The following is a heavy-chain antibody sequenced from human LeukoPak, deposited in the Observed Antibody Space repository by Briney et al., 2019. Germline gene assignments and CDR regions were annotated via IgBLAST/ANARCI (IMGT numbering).Heavy chain of an antibody. Sequence: GGSLRLSCAASGFTFSSYSMSWVRQAPGEGLEWVSTISGSADNTNYAEAVKGRFTISRDNSKNTMYLQMNSLRAEDTAVYYCAKQGFGCWGQGTLVTVSS. CDR1: GFTFSSYS. CDR3: AKQGFGC. V-gene: IGHV3-23*01. CDR2: ISGSADNT. J-gene: IGHJ4*02.